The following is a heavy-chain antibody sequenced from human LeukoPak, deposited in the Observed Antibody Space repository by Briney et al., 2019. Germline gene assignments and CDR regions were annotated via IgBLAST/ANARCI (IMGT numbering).Heavy chain of an antibody. D-gene: IGHD6-6*01. Sequence: GGSLRLSCAASGFTFSSYAMSWVRQAPGKALERVSANSGGGGSTYYADSVKGWFTISRDNSKSTLYLQTNNLGVEDTAVYYCKTFVEYSSPGAFDIWGQGTMGTVS. CDR3: KTFVEYSSPGAFDI. CDR2: NSGGGGST. V-gene: IGHV3-23*01. J-gene: IGHJ3*02. CDR1: GFTFSSYA.